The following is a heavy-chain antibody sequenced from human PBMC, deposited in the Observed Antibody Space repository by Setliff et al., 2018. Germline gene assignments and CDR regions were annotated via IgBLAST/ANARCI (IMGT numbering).Heavy chain of an antibody. CDR2: IYYRGDT. J-gene: IGHJ6*03. CDR3: ARRDARGYYYYMDV. V-gene: IGHV4-39*01. CDR1: GGSISSGVYY. D-gene: IGHD2-21*02. Sequence: SETLSLTCTVSGGSISSGVYYWAWIRQPPGKGLEWIGRIYYRGDTYYNASLKSRLTISIDTSKNQFSLKLSSVTAADTAIYYCARRDARGYYYYMDVWGEGTTVTVSS.